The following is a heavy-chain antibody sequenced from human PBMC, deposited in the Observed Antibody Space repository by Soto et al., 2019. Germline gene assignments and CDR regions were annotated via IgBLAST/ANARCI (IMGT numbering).Heavy chain of an antibody. CDR1: GFTFSSYS. D-gene: IGHD2-2*01. CDR3: AGDPIVVVTAAIGGWFDP. Sequence: GGSLRLSCAASGFTFSSYSMNWVRQAPGKGLEWVSYISSSSSTIYYADSVKGRFTISRDNAKNSLYLQMNSLRDEDTAVYYCAGDPIVVVTAAIGGWFDPWGQGTLVTVSS. J-gene: IGHJ5*02. V-gene: IGHV3-48*02. CDR2: ISSSSSTI.